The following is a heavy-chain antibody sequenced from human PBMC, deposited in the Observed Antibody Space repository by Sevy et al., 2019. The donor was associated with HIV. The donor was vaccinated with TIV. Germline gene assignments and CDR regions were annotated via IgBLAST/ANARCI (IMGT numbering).Heavy chain of an antibody. V-gene: IGHV3-23*01. CDR1: GFTFSSYV. D-gene: IGHD6-19*01. CDR3: AKDDRIAVAGLIAFDI. Sequence: GGSLRLSCAASGFTFSSYVMSWVRQAPGKGLEWVSAISGSGGSTYYADSVKGRFTISRDNSKNTLYLQMNSLRAEDTAVYYCAKDDRIAVAGLIAFDIWGQGTMVTVSS. J-gene: IGHJ3*02. CDR2: ISGSGGST.